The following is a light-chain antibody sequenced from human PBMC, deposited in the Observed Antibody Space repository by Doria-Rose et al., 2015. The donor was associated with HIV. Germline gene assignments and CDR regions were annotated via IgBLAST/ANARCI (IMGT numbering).Light chain of an antibody. J-gene: IGKJ2*01. CDR3: QQYYSTLPYT. V-gene: IGKV1-NL1*01. CDR2: AAS. CDR1: QDISNS. Sequence: IQVTQSPSSLSASVGDRVTITCRASQDISNSVAWDQKKPGKGPQLLLYAASRLENGVPSRFSGSGSGTDFTLTINSLQPEDFATYFCQQYYSTLPYTCGQGTKLEI.